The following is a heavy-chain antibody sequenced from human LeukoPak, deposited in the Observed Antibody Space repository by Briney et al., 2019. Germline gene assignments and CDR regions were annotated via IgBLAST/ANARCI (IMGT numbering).Heavy chain of an antibody. CDR2: INPNSGGT. V-gene: IGHV1-2*02. CDR1: GYTFTGYY. D-gene: IGHD2-15*01. CDR3: ARTGSWLGYYYYYMDV. Sequence: GASVKVSCKASGYTFTGYYMHWVRQAPGQGLEWMGWINPNSGGTNYAQKFQGRVTMTRDTSISTAYMELSRLRSDDTAVYYCARTGSWLGYYYYYMDVWGKGTTVTVSS. J-gene: IGHJ6*03.